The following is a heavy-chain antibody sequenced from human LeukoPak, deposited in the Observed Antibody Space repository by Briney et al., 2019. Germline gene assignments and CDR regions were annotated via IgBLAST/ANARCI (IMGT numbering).Heavy chain of an antibody. D-gene: IGHD3-16*01. CDR3: AKGRASHEY. V-gene: IGHV4-59*01. CDR2: IYYSGTT. Sequence: SETLSLTCTVSRASISSYYGSWIRQPQGKGLEWIGSIYYSGTTNYNPSLKSRVTISIDTSKNQFSLELTSVTAADTAVFYCAKGRASHEYWGQGIRVTVSS. CDR1: RASISSYY. J-gene: IGHJ4*02.